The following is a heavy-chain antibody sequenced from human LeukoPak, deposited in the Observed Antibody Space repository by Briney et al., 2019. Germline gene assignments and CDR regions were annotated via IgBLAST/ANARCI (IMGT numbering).Heavy chain of an antibody. J-gene: IGHJ4*02. CDR3: ARVRYSGYDCFDY. CDR2: IKQDGSEK. CDR1: GFTFSSYW. Sequence: GGSLRLSCAASGFTFSSYWMSWVRQAPGKGLEWVANIKQDGSEKYYVDSVKGRFTISRDNAKNSLYLQMNSLRAEDTAVYYCARVRYSGYDCFDYWGQGTLVTVSS. D-gene: IGHD5-12*01. V-gene: IGHV3-7*01.